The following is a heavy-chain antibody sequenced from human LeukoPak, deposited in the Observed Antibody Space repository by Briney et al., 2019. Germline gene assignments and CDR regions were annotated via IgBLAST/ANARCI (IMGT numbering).Heavy chain of an antibody. J-gene: IGHJ4*02. CDR1: GFTFSSYA. D-gene: IGHD2-2*01. CDR3: ARHPSSGIVVVPAAIDY. Sequence: GSLRLSCAASGFTFSSYAMGWIRQPPGKGLEWIGSIYYSGSTYYNPSLKSRVTIFVDTSKNQFSLKLNSVTAADTAVYYCARHPSSGIVVVPAAIDYWGQGTLVTVPS. CDR2: IYYSGST. V-gene: IGHV4-39*01.